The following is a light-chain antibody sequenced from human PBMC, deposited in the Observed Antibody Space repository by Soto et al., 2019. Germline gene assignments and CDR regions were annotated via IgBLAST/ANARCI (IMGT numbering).Light chain of an antibody. CDR2: DAS. Sequence: DIQMTQSPSSLSASVGDRVTITCRASQDISNYLNWYQQRPGKAPKLLINDASNLERGVTSRFSGTRSGTHFTFAITSLQPEDVATYYCQQSDSLPNTFGQGTRLEI. J-gene: IGKJ5*01. V-gene: IGKV1-33*01. CDR3: QQSDSLPNT. CDR1: QDISNY.